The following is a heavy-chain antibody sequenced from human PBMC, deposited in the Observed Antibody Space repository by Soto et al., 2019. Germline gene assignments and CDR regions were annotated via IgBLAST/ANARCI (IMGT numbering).Heavy chain of an antibody. CDR1: GFTFPGFA. Sequence: QVQLVESGGGVFQPGRSLRLSCAASGFTFPGFAMHWVRQAPGKGREWVALITYEGSQIYYADAVKGRFTISRDNGDNTLSLQMDNLRTEDTATYFCAKGRGEMNWANYYGLDVWGQGTTVTVSS. CDR2: ITYEGSQI. J-gene: IGHJ6*02. CDR3: AKGRGEMNWANYYGLDV. D-gene: IGHD7-27*01. V-gene: IGHV3-30*18.